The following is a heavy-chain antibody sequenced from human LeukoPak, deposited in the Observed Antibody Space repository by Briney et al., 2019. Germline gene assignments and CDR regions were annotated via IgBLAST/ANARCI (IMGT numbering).Heavy chain of an antibody. Sequence: GGSLRLSCAASGFTFSSYGMHWVRQAPGKGLEWVAFIRYDGSNKYYADSVKGRFTISRDNSKNTLYLQMNSLRAEDTAVYYCAKDKRPFHYGDCVGYFDYWGQGTLVTVSS. V-gene: IGHV3-30*02. CDR1: GFTFSSYG. J-gene: IGHJ4*02. CDR3: AKDKRPFHYGDCVGYFDY. D-gene: IGHD4-17*01. CDR2: IRYDGSNK.